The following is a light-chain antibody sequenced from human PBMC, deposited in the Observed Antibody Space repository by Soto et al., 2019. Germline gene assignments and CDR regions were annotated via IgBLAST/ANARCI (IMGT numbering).Light chain of an antibody. CDR1: SSDVGGSNF. J-gene: IGLJ1*01. CDR3: VSYTSSTTYV. V-gene: IGLV2-14*03. Sequence: QSALTQPASVSDSPGQSITISCTGTSSDVGGSNFVSWYQQHPGKPPKLIIYDVANRPSGVSNRFSGSKSGSTASLIISRLQTEDEADYYFVSYTSSTTYVFGTGTKLT. CDR2: DVA.